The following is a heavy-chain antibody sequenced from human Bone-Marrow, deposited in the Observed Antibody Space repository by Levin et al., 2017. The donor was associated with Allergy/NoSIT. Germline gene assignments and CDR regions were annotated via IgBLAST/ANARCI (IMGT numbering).Heavy chain of an antibody. CDR2: INHSGST. D-gene: IGHD6-13*01. V-gene: IGHV4-34*01. CDR1: GGSFSGYY. CDR3: ARGDDIAAAGRWYFDL. J-gene: IGHJ2*01. Sequence: SETLSLTCAVYGGSFSGYYWSWIRQPPGKGLEWIGEINHSGSTNYNPSLKSRVTISVDTSKNQFSLKLSSVTAADTAVYYCARGDDIAAAGRWYFDLWGRGTLVTVSS.